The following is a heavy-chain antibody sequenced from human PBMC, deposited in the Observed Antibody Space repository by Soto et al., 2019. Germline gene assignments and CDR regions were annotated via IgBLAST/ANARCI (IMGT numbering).Heavy chain of an antibody. CDR2: INPSGGST. CDR1: GYTFTSYY. J-gene: IGHJ5*02. Sequence: QVQLVQSGAEVKKPGASVKVSCKASGYTFTSYYMHWVRQAPGQGLEWMGIINPSGGSTSYAQKFQGRVTMTRDTSTSTVYMELSSLRSEDTAVYYCAKGRGVVVAATPRGWFDPWGQGTLVTVSS. D-gene: IGHD2-15*01. V-gene: IGHV1-46*01. CDR3: AKGRGVVVAATPRGWFDP.